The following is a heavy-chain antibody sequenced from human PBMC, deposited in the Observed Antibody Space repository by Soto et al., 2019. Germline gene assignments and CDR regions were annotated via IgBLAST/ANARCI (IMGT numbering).Heavy chain of an antibody. D-gene: IGHD6-25*01. J-gene: IGHJ3*02. Sequence: PGGSLRLSCAASGFTFSSYSMNWVRQAPGKGLEWVSSISSSSSYIYYADSVKGRFTISRDNAKNSLYLQMNSLRAEDTAVYYCAREKAAGYHAFDIWGQGTMVTVS. CDR3: AREKAAGYHAFDI. V-gene: IGHV3-21*01. CDR1: GFTFSSYS. CDR2: ISSSSSYI.